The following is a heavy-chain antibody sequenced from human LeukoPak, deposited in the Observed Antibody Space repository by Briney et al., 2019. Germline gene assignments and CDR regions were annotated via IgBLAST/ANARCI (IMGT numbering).Heavy chain of an antibody. J-gene: IGHJ6*02. V-gene: IGHV3-21*01. Sequence: GGSLRLSCAASGFTFSSYSMNWVRQAPGKGLEWVSSISSSSSYIYYADSVKGRFTISRDNAKNSLYLQMNSLRAKDTAVYYCARPYYYDSSGYYSNYYGMDVWGQGTTVTVSS. CDR2: ISSSSSYI. D-gene: IGHD3-22*01. CDR3: ARPYYYDSSGYYSNYYGMDV. CDR1: GFTFSSYS.